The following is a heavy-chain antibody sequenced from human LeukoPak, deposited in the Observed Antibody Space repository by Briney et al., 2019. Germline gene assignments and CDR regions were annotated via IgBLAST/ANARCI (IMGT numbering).Heavy chain of an antibody. CDR2: IFTSGST. J-gene: IGHJ4*02. V-gene: IGHV4-4*07. D-gene: IGHD3-10*01. CDR3: ARGGYYAKIDY. Sequence: PSETLSLTCTVSGDSISSFYWTWIRQPAEKGLEWIGRIFTSGSTNYNPPLKRRVTMSVDTSKNQFSLKLSSVTAADTAVYYCARGGYYAKIDYWGQGTLVTVFS. CDR1: GDSISSFY.